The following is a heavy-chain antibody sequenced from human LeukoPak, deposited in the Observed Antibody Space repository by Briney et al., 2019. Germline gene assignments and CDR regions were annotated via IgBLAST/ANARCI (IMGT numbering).Heavy chain of an antibody. V-gene: IGHV1-69*04. CDR2: IIPILGIA. CDR3: ARDLGSTVPSDQPVNDY. D-gene: IGHD4-11*01. CDR1: GGTFSSYT. Sequence: SVKVSCKASGGTFSSYTISWVRQAPGQGLEWMGRIIPILGIANYAQKFQGRVTITADKSTSTAYMELSSLRSEDTAVYYCARDLGSTVPSDQPVNDYWGQGTLVTVSS. J-gene: IGHJ4*02.